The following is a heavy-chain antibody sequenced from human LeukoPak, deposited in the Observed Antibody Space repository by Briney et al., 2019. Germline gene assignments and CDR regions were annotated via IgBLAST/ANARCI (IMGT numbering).Heavy chain of an antibody. D-gene: IGHD6-6*01. CDR3: ARDEAARPDGYFYYYYYMDV. V-gene: IGHV3-21*01. CDR2: IISSSSYI. J-gene: IGHJ6*03. Sequence: GSLLLSCAASGFTFSSYSMNWVRRPPGKGREWVSSIISSSSYIYYADSVKGRFTISRDDAKNSLYLQMNSLRAEDTAVYYCARDEAARPDGYFYYYYYMDVWGKGTTVTVSS. CDR1: GFTFSSYS.